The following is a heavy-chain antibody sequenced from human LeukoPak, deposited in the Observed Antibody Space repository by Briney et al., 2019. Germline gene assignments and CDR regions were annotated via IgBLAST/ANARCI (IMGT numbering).Heavy chain of an antibody. CDR2: INPNSGGT. CDR1: GYTFTGYY. D-gene: IGHD3-10*01. CDR3: ARGYYGSGRDNWFDP. J-gene: IGHJ5*02. Sequence: GASVKVSCKASGYTFTGYYMHWVRQAPGQGLEWMGWINPNSGGTNYAQKFQGRVTMTRDTSISTAYMELSRLRSDDTAVYYCARGYYGSGRDNWFDPWGQGTLVTVSS. V-gene: IGHV1-2*02.